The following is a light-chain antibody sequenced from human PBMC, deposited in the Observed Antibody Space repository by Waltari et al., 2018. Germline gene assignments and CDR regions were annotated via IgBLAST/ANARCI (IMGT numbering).Light chain of an antibody. CDR1: SSNIGSNY. Sequence: QSVLTQPPSASGTPGQRVAISCSGSSSNIGSNYVYWYQQLPGTAPKLLIYTHNQRPSGVPDRFSDSKSGTSTSLAISGLRSEDEADYYCAAWDDSVSAMVFGGGTKLTVL. CDR3: AAWDDSVSAMV. CDR2: THN. J-gene: IGLJ2*01. V-gene: IGLV1-47*02.